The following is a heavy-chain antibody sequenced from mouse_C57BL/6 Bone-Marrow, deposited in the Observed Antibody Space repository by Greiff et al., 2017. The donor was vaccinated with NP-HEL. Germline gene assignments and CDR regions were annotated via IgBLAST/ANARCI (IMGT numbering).Heavy chain of an antibody. Sequence: EVKLMESGGGLVQPGGSLSLSCAASGFTFTDYYMSWVRQPPGKALEWLGFIRNKANGYTTEYSASVKGRFTISRDNSQSILYLQMNAQRAEDSATYYCARWGITTVVAPYYFDYWGQGTTLTVSS. CDR3: ARWGITTVVAPYYFDY. D-gene: IGHD1-1*01. CDR1: GFTFTDYY. J-gene: IGHJ2*01. CDR2: IRNKANGYTT. V-gene: IGHV7-3*01.